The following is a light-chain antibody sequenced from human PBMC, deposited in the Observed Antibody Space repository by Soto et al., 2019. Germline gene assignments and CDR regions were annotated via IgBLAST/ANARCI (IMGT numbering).Light chain of an antibody. CDR1: ESIRTN. J-gene: IGKJ1*01. V-gene: IGKV1-39*01. Sequence: DIQMTQSPSSLSASIGDRVTIACRASESIRTNLNWYQQKPGKAPNLLIYGASNLQSGVSSRFSGSGSGTDFTLTISSLQPEDFATYYCQQTYGTLWTFGQGTKVDIK. CDR2: GAS. CDR3: QQTYGTLWT.